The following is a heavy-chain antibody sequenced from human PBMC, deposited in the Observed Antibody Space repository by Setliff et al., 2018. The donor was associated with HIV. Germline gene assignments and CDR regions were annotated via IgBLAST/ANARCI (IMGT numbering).Heavy chain of an antibody. D-gene: IGHD3-9*01. CDR2: IKSKTDGGTT. CDR3: TTDPMFWNYYYYYMDV. CDR1: GFPFSDAW. J-gene: IGHJ6*03. Sequence: GGSLRLSCAASGFPFSDAWMSWVRQAPGKGLEWVGHIKSKTDGGTTDYAAPVKGRFTISRDDSKNTLYLQMNSLKPEDTAAYYCTTDPMFWNYYYYYMDVWGKGTTVTVSS. V-gene: IGHV3-15*01.